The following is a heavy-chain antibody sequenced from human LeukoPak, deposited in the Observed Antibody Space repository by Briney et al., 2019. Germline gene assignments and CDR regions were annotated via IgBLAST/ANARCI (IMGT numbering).Heavy chain of an antibody. V-gene: IGHV4-59*01. D-gene: IGHD6-13*01. CDR3: ARHGEQKVLQQQPFKY. CDR1: DGSITNND. J-gene: IGHJ4*02. Sequence: MTSETLSLTCTVSDGSITNNDWSWVRQTPGKGLEFIGYVHYSGTTNYNPSLRSRVTISIDTSRKHFFLKLKSVTAADTAVYYCARHGEQKVLQQQPFKYWGQGTLVTVSS. CDR2: VHYSGTT.